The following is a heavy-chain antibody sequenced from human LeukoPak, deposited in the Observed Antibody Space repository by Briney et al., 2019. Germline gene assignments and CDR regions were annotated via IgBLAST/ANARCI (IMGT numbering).Heavy chain of an antibody. CDR2: LNLDGSDK. V-gene: IGHV3-7*03. CDR1: GFTFSESW. CDR3: AKGERYPDY. D-gene: IGHD1-1*01. Sequence: GGSLRLSCVVSGFTFSESWMSWVRQAPGKGLGWVASLNLDGSDKYYVDSVKGRFTISRDNAKNSLYLQMDSLRVEDTAVYYCAKGERYPDYWGQGTLVTVSS. J-gene: IGHJ4*02.